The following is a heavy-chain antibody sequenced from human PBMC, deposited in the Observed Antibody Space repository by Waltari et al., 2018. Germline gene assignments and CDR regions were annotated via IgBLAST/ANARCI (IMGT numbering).Heavy chain of an antibody. J-gene: IGHJ4*02. CDR3: AKTIGSGSYLPFDY. CDR1: GFTFSSYA. Sequence: EVQLVESGGVVVQPGGSLRRSCAASGFTFSSYAMSWVRQAPWKGLEWVSAISGSGGSTYYADSVKGRFTISRDNSKNTLYLQMNSLRAEDTAVYYCAKTIGSGSYLPFDYWGQGTLVTVSS. CDR2: ISGSGGST. D-gene: IGHD3-10*01. V-gene: IGHV3-23*04.